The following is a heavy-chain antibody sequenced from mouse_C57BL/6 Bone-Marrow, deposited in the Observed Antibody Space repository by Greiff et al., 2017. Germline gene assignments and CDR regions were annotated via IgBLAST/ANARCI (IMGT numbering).Heavy chain of an antibody. V-gene: IGHV5-4*01. CDR3: ARDSYSNYVPWFAY. D-gene: IGHD2-5*01. Sequence: EVQLVESGGGLVKPGGSLKLSCAASGFTFSSYAMSWVRQTPEKRLEWVATISDGGSYTYYPDNVKGRFTISRDNAKNNLYLQMSLLKSEDTAMYYCARDSYSNYVPWFAYWGQGTLVTVSA. CDR1: GFTFSSYA. J-gene: IGHJ3*01. CDR2: ISDGGSYT.